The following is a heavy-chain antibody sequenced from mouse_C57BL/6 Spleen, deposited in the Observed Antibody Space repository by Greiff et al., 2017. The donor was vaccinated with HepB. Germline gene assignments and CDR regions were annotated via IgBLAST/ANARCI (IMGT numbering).Heavy chain of an antibody. CDR3: ASSYYGSSSAWFAY. CDR2: ISYDGSN. V-gene: IGHV3-6*01. J-gene: IGHJ3*01. CDR1: GYSITSGYY. D-gene: IGHD1-1*01. Sequence: ESGPGLVKPSQSLSLTCSVTGYSITSGYYWNWIRQFPGNKLEWMGYISYDGSNNYNPSLKNRISITRDTSKNQFFLKLNSVTTEDTATYYCASSYYGSSSAWFAYWGQGTLVTVSA.